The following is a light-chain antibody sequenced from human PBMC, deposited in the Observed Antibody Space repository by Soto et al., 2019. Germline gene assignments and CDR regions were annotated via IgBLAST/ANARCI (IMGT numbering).Light chain of an antibody. CDR1: QTISSW. CDR3: QQYANSPRST. V-gene: IGKV1-5*03. Sequence: DIQMTQSPSTLSGSVGDRVTITCRASQTISSWLAWYQQKPGKAPKLLIYKASTLKSGVPSRFSGSGSGTEFTLTISRLEPEDFAVYFCQQYANSPRSTFGQGTKLEIK. J-gene: IGKJ2*01. CDR2: KAS.